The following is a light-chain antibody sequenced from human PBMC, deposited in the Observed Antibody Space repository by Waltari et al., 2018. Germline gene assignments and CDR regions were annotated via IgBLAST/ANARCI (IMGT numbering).Light chain of an antibody. Sequence: QSALTQPASVSGSPGQSITISCTGTSSDVGGYNYVSWYQQHPGKAPKLMISDVSKRPSGVSNRFTGSKADNTASLTISGLHAEDEADYYCSSYTSSSTWVFGGGTKLTVL. CDR3: SSYTSSSTWV. J-gene: IGLJ3*02. CDR1: SSDVGGYNY. V-gene: IGLV2-14*01. CDR2: DVS.